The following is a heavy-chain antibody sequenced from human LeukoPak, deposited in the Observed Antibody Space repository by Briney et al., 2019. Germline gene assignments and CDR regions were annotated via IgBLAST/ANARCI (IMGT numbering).Heavy chain of an antibody. J-gene: IGHJ4*02. CDR2: IYYSGST. CDR1: GGSISSSSYY. CDR3: ARGDSGYDLYY. D-gene: IGHD5-12*01. V-gene: IGHV4-39*01. Sequence: PSETLSLTCTVSGGSISSSSYYWGWIRQPPGKGLEWIGSIYYSGSTYYNPSLKSRVTISVDTSKNQFSLKLSSVTAADTAVYYCARGDSGYDLYYWGQGTLVTVSS.